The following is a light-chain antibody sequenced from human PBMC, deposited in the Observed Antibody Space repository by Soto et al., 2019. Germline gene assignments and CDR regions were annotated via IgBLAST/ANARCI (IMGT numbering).Light chain of an antibody. CDR2: DAS. CDR3: QQRSNWPPLT. V-gene: IGKV3-11*01. CDR1: QNVDTKY. Sequence: EIVLTQSPGTLSLSPGERATLSCRASQNVDTKYLAWYQFKPGQAHRLLIYDASNRATGIPARFSGSGSGTDFTLTISSLEPEDFAVYYCQQRSNWPPLTFGGGTKVDIK. J-gene: IGKJ4*01.